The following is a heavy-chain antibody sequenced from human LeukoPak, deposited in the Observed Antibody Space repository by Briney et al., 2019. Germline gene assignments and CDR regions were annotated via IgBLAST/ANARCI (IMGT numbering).Heavy chain of an antibody. J-gene: IGHJ4*02. Sequence: GASVKVSCKASGGTFSSYAISWVRQAPGQGLEWMGRIIPILGIANYAQKFQGRVTITADKSTSTAYMELSSLRSEDTAVYYCASRAGRTVDTAMVYYFDYWGQGTLVTVSS. D-gene: IGHD5-18*01. V-gene: IGHV1-69*04. CDR3: ASRAGRTVDTAMVYYFDY. CDR1: GGTFSSYA. CDR2: IIPILGIA.